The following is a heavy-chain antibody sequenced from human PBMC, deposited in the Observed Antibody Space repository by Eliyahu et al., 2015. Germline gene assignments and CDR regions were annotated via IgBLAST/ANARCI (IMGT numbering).Heavy chain of an antibody. D-gene: IGHD6-19*01. CDR2: ISYDGSNK. J-gene: IGHJ3*02. Sequence: QVQLVESGGGVVQPGRSLRLSCAASGFXFSSXGMHWXRQPPGKGLEWVAVISYDGSNKYYADSVKGRFTISRDNSKNTLYLQMNSLRAEDTAVYYCAKGSYSSGPKTGDAFDIWGQGTMVTVSS. CDR1: GFXFSSXG. V-gene: IGHV3-30*18. CDR3: AKGSYSSGPKTGDAFDI.